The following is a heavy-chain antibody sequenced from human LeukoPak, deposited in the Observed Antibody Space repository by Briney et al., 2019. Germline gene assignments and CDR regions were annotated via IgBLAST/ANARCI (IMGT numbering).Heavy chain of an antibody. Sequence: GGSLRLSCAASGFTFSSYAMHWVRQAPGKGLEWVAVISYDGSNKYYADSVKGRFTISRDNSKNTLYLQMNSLRAEDTAVYYCAREGQLVASEFDYWGQGTLVTVSS. D-gene: IGHD6-6*01. CDR1: GFTFSSYA. CDR3: AREGQLVASEFDY. V-gene: IGHV3-30-3*01. CDR2: ISYDGSNK. J-gene: IGHJ4*02.